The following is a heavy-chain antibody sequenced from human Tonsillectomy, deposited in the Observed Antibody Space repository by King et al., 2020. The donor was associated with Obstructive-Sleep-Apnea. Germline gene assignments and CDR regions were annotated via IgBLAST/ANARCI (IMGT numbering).Heavy chain of an antibody. D-gene: IGHD4-11*01. Sequence: VQLVESGAEVKKPGSSVKVSCKASGDSFSSYGFCWVRQAPGQGLEGMGGIMPMFGTLTYAKKFQGRVNISADESTNTVYMELTSLRSDDTAVYYCARDAYYSNFWYFALWGRGTLVTVSP. V-gene: IGHV1-69*01. J-gene: IGHJ2*01. CDR3: ARDAYYSNFWYFAL. CDR1: GDSFSSYG. CDR2: IMPMFGTL.